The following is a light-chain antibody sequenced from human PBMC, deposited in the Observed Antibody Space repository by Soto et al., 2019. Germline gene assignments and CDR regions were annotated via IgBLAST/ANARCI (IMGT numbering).Light chain of an antibody. CDR2: GAS. Sequence: EIVMTQSPATLSVSPGEGATLSCRASQSVSNNLAWYQQKPGQAPRLLIYGASSRATGIPDRFSGSGSGTDFTLTIIRLEPEDFAVYYCQQYGSSPRTFGQGTRLEIK. CDR1: QSVSNN. J-gene: IGKJ5*01. V-gene: IGKV3-20*01. CDR3: QQYGSSPRT.